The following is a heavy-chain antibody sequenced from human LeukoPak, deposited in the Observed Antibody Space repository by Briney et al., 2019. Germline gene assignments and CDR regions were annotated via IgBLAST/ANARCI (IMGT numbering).Heavy chain of an antibody. V-gene: IGHV4-39*02. J-gene: IGHJ4*02. CDR3: ASGYYCGSADY. D-gene: IGHD3-10*01. Sequence: PSETLSLTCSVSGDSLSSSNYYWGWIRQPPGKGLEWIGSIYYSGTTYYNPSLKSRVTISVDTSKNHFSLKLSSVSAADTAVYYCASGYYCGSADYWGQGTLVTVSS. CDR1: GDSLSSSNYY. CDR2: IYYSGTT.